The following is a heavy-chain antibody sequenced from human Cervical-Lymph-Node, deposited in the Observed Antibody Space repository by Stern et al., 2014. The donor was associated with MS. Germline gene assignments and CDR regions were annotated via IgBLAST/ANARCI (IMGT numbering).Heavy chain of an antibody. CDR2: VYHSGST. CDR1: GGSISGYY. V-gene: IGHV4-59*01. CDR3: ASSIPDFWSGYNTFDY. J-gene: IGHJ4*02. Sequence: VQLLESGPGLVKPSETLSLTCTVSGGSISGYYWSWIRQPPGKGLEWVGYVYHSGSTNYNPSLKSRVTTSLDTSKNQFSLKLSSVTAADTAVYYCASSIPDFWSGYNTFDYWGQGTLVTVSS. D-gene: IGHD3-3*01.